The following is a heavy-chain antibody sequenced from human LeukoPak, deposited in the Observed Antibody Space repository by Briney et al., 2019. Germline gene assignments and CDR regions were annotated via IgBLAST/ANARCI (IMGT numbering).Heavy chain of an antibody. CDR3: AGTSNWFDP. V-gene: IGHV4-59*08. J-gene: IGHJ5*02. Sequence: SETLSLTCAVYGGSFSGYYWSWIRQPPGKGLEWIGYIYYSGSTNYNPSLKSRVTISVDTSKNQFSLKPSSVTAADTAVYYCAGTSNWFDPWGQGTLVTVSS. CDR2: IYYSGST. CDR1: GGSFSGYY.